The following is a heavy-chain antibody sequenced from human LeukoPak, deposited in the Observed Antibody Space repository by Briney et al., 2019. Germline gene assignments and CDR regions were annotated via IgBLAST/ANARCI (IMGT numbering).Heavy chain of an antibody. CDR1: GYSFTSYW. D-gene: IGHD3-16*01. V-gene: IGHV5-51*01. CDR2: IYPGDSDT. J-gene: IGHJ3*02. CDR3: ARFYDYVWGTRNGFDI. Sequence: GESLKISCKGSGYSFTSYWIGWVRQMPGKGLEWMGIIYPGDSDTRYSPSFQGQVTISADKSISTAYLQWSSLKASDTAMYYCARFYDYVWGTRNGFDIWGQGTMVTVSS.